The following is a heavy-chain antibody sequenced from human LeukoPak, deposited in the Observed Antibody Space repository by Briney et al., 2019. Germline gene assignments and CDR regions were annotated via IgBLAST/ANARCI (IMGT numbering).Heavy chain of an antibody. CDR1: GYIFTKFW. Sequence: GESLKISCKGSGYIFTKFWIGWVRQMSGKGLEWMGIIYPGDSDTRCSPSFQGQVTISADKSINTAFLQWSSLKASDTAMYYCARFRGDERLFDYWGQGTLVTVSS. CDR2: IYPGDSDT. V-gene: IGHV5-51*01. D-gene: IGHD3-10*01. J-gene: IGHJ4*02. CDR3: ARFRGDERLFDY.